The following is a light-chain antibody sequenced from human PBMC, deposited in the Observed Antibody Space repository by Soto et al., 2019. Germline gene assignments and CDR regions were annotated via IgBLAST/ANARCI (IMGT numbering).Light chain of an antibody. CDR1: QSVSSY. V-gene: IGKV3-11*01. J-gene: IGKJ4*01. CDR2: DAS. Sequence: FTQSQETLSVNAGKAPTLSCRASQSVSSYLAWYQQKPGQAPRLLIYDASNRATGIPARFSGSGSGTDFTLTISSLEPEAFAVYYCQQRSNWPHFGGGTKVDIK. CDR3: QQRSNWPH.